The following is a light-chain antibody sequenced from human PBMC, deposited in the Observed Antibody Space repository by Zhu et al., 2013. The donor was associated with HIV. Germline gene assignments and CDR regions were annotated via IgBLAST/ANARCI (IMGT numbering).Light chain of an antibody. Sequence: SSELTQDPAVSVALGQTVRITCQGDSLRSYYATWYQQKPGQAPVLVIYGKNNRPSGIPDRFSGSNSGNTASLTITGAQAEDEADYYCNSRDSSTNRVLFGGGTTLTVL. V-gene: IGLV3-19*01. CDR3: NSRDSSTNRVL. CDR2: GKN. CDR1: SLRSYY. J-gene: IGLJ2*01.